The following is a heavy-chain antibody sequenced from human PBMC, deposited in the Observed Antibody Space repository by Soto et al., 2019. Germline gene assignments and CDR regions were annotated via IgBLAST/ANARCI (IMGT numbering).Heavy chain of an antibody. CDR2: IYYSGST. Sequence: SETLSLTCTVSGGSISSSSYYWGWIRQPPGKGLEWIGSIYYSGSTYYNPSLKSRVTISVDTSKNQFSLKLSSVTAADTAVYYCARPGFSYCYMDVWGKGTTVTVSS. CDR3: ARPGFSYCYMDV. D-gene: IGHD3-10*01. CDR1: GGSISSSSYY. J-gene: IGHJ6*03. V-gene: IGHV4-39*01.